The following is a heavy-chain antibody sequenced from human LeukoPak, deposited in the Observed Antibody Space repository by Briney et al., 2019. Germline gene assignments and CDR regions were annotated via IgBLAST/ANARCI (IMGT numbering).Heavy chain of an antibody. CDR1: GYTFSSQW. CDR3: GRVSGGRVDY. J-gene: IGHJ4*02. Sequence: GESLKISCKGSGYTFSSQWIGWVRQMPGRGLEWMGIIYPGDSDTRYSPSFQGQVTISADKSISTGYLQWSSLKASDTAMYYCGRVSGGRVDYWGQGTLVTVSS. V-gene: IGHV5-51*01. CDR2: IYPGDSDT. D-gene: IGHD5-24*01.